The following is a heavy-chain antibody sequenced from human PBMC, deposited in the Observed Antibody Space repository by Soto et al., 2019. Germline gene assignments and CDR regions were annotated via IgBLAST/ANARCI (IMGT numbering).Heavy chain of an antibody. CDR2: IYYTGRT. Sequence: QLLLQESGPGLVKPSETLSLTCAVSGASISESSHYWAWIRQPPGKGLEWIASIYYTGRTYYNPPFRSRRTISMDTSRDQFSLNLSSVTAADMAVSDCARPLGNYGDWAFDFWGQGTLVPVSS. J-gene: IGHJ4*02. CDR1: GASISESSHY. CDR3: ARPLGNYGDWAFDF. V-gene: IGHV4-39*01. D-gene: IGHD4-17*01.